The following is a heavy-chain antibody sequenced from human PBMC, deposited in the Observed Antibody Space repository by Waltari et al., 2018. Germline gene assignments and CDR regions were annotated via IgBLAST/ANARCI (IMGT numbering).Heavy chain of an antibody. J-gene: IGHJ4*02. V-gene: IGHV4-38-2*01. CDR3: ARHEWELWVFDY. Sequence: QVQLQESGPGLVKPSETLSLTCAVSGYSISSGYYWGWIRQPPGKGLEWIGSIYHSGSTYYNPSLKSRVTISVDTSKNQFSLKLSSVTATDTAVYYCARHEWELWVFDYWGQGTLVTVSS. CDR2: IYHSGST. D-gene: IGHD1-26*01. CDR1: GYSISSGYY.